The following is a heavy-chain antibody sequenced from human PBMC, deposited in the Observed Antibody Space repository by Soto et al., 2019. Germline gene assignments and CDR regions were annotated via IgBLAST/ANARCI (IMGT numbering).Heavy chain of an antibody. CDR2: IIPMFGSP. J-gene: IGHJ6*02. CDR1: GGTLSTNA. Sequence: QVQLVQSGAEVKKAGSSVKVSCKTSGGTLSTNAISWVRQAPGQGLEWMGAIIPMFGSPKYAQKFQGRDTSTADNPTSTLYMEMISLTSADTAVYYCARGGFVAGLYNALDAWGQGTTVAVSS. D-gene: IGHD6-19*01. V-gene: IGHV1-69*06. CDR3: ARGGFVAGLYNALDA.